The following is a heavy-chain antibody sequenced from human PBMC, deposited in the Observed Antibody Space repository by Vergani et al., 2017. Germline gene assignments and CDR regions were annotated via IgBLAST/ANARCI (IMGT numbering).Heavy chain of an antibody. CDR1: GAAIKDFY. Sequence: QVQLQESGPGLVKPSETLSLTCTVSGAAIKDFYWSWFRQPPGKGLEWIGSISSSGSPYYNPTLKSRLAFSVDTSRHLCPRRLKSVTATDTGMYYSAIPVGPSAIADGYHVGGQGTMVTV. CDR3: AIPVGPSAIADGYHV. V-gene: IGHV4-59*04. D-gene: IGHD2-2*02. CDR2: ISSSGSP. J-gene: IGHJ3*01.